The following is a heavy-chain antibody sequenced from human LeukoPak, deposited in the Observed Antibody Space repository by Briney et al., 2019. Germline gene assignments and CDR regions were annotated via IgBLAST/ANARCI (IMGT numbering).Heavy chain of an antibody. Sequence: PSETLSLTCTVSGYSISSGYYWGWIRQPPVKGLEWIGSIYHSGSTYYNPSLKSRVTISVDTSKNQFSLKLSSVTAADTAVYYCARGYSSSWYLNWFDPWGQGTLVTVSS. V-gene: IGHV4-38-2*02. CDR3: ARGYSSSWYLNWFDP. CDR2: IYHSGST. CDR1: GYSISSGYY. J-gene: IGHJ5*02. D-gene: IGHD6-13*01.